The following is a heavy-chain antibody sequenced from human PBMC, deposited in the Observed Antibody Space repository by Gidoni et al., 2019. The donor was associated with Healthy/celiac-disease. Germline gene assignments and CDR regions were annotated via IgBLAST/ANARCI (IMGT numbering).Heavy chain of an antibody. CDR3: ARLGGALTMVRGVHAED. D-gene: IGHD3-10*01. J-gene: IGHJ4*02. V-gene: IGHV4-39*01. CDR1: GGSISSSSYY. CDR2: IYYSGST. Sequence: QLQLQESGPGLVKPSETLSLTCTVSGGSISSSSYYWGWIRQPPGKGLEWIGSIYYSGSTYYNPSLKSRVTISVDTSKNQFSLKLSSVTAADTAVYYCARLGGALTMVRGVHAEDWGQGTLVTVSS.